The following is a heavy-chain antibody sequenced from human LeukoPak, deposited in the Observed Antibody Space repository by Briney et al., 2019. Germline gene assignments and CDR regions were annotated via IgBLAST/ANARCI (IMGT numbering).Heavy chain of an antibody. CDR3: ARDSEIFGVVTPTFDY. D-gene: IGHD3-3*01. Sequence: SVKVSCKASGGTFSSYAISWVRQAPGQGLEWMGRIIPSFGTANYAQKFQGRVTITTDESTSTAYMELSSLRSEDTAVYYCARDSEIFGVVTPTFDYWGQGTLVTVSS. V-gene: IGHV1-69*05. CDR1: GGTFSSYA. CDR2: IIPSFGTA. J-gene: IGHJ4*02.